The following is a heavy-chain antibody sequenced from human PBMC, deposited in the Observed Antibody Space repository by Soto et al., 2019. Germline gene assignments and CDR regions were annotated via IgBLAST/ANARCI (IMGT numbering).Heavy chain of an antibody. J-gene: IGHJ4*02. CDR1: GGSISSSSYY. V-gene: IGHV4-39*01. D-gene: IGHD2-15*01. CDR2: IYYSGST. CDR3: ARTARMKVVAANFDY. Sequence: SETLSLTCTVSGGSISSSSYYWGWIRQPPGKGLEWIGSIYYSGSTYYNPSLKSRVTISVDTSKNQFSLKLSSVTAADTAVYYCARTARMKVVAANFDYWGQGTLVTVSS.